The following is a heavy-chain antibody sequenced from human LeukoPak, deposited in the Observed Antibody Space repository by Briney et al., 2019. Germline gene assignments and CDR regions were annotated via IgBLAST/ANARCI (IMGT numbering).Heavy chain of an antibody. CDR2: INPNSGGT. Sequence: ASVKVSCKASGYTFTGYYIHWVRQAPEQGLEWVGWINPNSGGTNYAQKFQGWVTMTRDTSISTAYMELSRLRSDDTAVYYCARGDYDILTGYHRDAFDIWGQGTMVTVSS. CDR1: GYTFTGYY. J-gene: IGHJ3*02. V-gene: IGHV1-2*04. D-gene: IGHD3-9*01. CDR3: ARGDYDILTGYHRDAFDI.